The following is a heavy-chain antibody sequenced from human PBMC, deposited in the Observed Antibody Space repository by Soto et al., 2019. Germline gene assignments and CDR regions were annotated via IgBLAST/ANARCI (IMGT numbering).Heavy chain of an antibody. Sequence: EVQLLESGGGLVQPGGSLRLSCAASGFTFSIYAMSWVRQAPGKGLEWVSTTGLNGRTTYYAYSVKGRFTVSRDNSKNTLDLQMSSLRAEDTAVYYCATVHSSSRSFDYWGQGTLVTVSS. CDR1: GFTFSIYA. CDR3: ATVHSSSRSFDY. V-gene: IGHV3-23*01. CDR2: TGLNGRTT. J-gene: IGHJ4*02. D-gene: IGHD6-6*01.